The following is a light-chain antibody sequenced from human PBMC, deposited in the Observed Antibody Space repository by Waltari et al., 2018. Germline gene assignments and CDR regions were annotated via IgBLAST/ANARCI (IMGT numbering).Light chain of an antibody. CDR3: CSYVDTTSWL. J-gene: IGLJ3*02. V-gene: IGLV2-23*02. CDR1: SSDLGNYNF. Sequence: QSALTQPASVSGSPGPSITISCTGTSSDLGNYNFVSWYQHQPGQAPKLVIYDVSARPSGVSNRFSGSKSGNTASLTISGLQPEDEADYYCCSYVDTTSWLFGGGTKLTVL. CDR2: DVS.